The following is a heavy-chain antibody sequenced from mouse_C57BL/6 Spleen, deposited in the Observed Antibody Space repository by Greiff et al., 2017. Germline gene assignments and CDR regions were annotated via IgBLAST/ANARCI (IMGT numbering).Heavy chain of an antibody. CDR3: AGRKTTVVATDWYFDV. J-gene: IGHJ1*03. CDR1: GFTFSDYG. CDR2: ISSGSSTI. D-gene: IGHD1-1*01. V-gene: IGHV5-17*01. Sequence: EVKLEESGGGLVKPGGSLKLSCAASGFTFSDYGMHWVRQAPEKGLEWVAYISSGSSTIYYADTVKGRFTISRDNAKNTLFLQMTSLRSEDTAMYDCAGRKTTVVATDWYFDVWGTGTTVTVSS.